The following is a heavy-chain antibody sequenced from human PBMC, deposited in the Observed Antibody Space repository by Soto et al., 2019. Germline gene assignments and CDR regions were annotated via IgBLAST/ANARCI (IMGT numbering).Heavy chain of an antibody. J-gene: IGHJ4*02. V-gene: IGHV4-59*01. CDR2: IYYSGST. Sequence: SETLRLSCTVSGGSISSYYWSCIRQPPGKGLEWIGYIYYSGSTNYNPSLKSRVTISVDTSKNQFSLKLSSVTAADTAVYYCARVSRGYYDSSGYFDYWGQGTLVTVSS. CDR3: ARVSRGYYDSSGYFDY. D-gene: IGHD3-22*01. CDR1: GGSISSYY.